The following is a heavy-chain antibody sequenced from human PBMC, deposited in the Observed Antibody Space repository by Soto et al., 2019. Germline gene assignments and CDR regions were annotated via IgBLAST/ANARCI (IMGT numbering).Heavy chain of an antibody. J-gene: IGHJ5*02. CDR1: GGTFSSYS. Sequence: SVKVSCKASGGTFSSYSISWVLEAPGQGLEWMGGIIPIFGTANYAQKFQGRVTITADESTSTAYMELSSLRSEDTAVYYCANDFWSGPGNWFDPWGQGTLVTVSS. V-gene: IGHV1-69*13. D-gene: IGHD3-3*01. CDR2: IIPIFGTA. CDR3: ANDFWSGPGNWFDP.